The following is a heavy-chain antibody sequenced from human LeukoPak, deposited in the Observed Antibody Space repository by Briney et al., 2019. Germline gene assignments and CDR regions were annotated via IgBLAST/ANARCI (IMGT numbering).Heavy chain of an antibody. CDR3: AKVHSGSNSGTRQYYYFDY. CDR1: GGSISNYY. V-gene: IGHV4-59*08. Sequence: SETLSLTCTVSGGSISNYYWSWIRQPPGKGLEWIGYIYYRGSTNYNPSLKSRVTISVDTSKNQFSLKLSSVTAADTAVYYCAKVHSGSNSGTRQYYYFDYWGQGTLVNVSS. CDR2: IYYRGST. J-gene: IGHJ4*02. D-gene: IGHD5-12*01.